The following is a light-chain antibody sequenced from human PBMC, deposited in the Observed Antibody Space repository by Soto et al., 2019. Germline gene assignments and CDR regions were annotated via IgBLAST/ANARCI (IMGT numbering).Light chain of an antibody. J-gene: IGKJ1*01. V-gene: IGKV3D-20*02. CDR1: QSVTSNY. Sequence: EIVLTQSPGTLSLSPGESAALSCRASQSVTSNYLVWYRQKPGQAPRLLIYAISSRAAGIPDRFSGSGSGTDFTHTITSLEPEDSAVYYCQQHSHSPWTFGQGTRVEI. CDR3: QQHSHSPWT. CDR2: AIS.